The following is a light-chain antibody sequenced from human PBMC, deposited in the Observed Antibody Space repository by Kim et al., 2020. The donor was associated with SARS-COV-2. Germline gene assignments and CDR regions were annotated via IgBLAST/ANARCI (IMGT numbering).Light chain of an antibody. Sequence: ASVGDTVTITCRASQSINTYLNWYQHKPEKAPKLLIYAASSLQSGVPSRFSGTGSGTDFTLTISSLQPEDFATYYCQQSYSAPLTFGGGTKVDIK. J-gene: IGKJ4*01. CDR3: QQSYSAPLT. V-gene: IGKV1-39*01. CDR2: AAS. CDR1: QSINTY.